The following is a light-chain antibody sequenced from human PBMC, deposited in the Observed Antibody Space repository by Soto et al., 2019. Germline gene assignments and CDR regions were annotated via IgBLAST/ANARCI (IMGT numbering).Light chain of an antibody. CDR1: QSVYNY. CDR3: QQRSNWPLT. Sequence: EIVLTQSPATLSLSPGERATLSCRASQSVYNYLAWYQQRPGQAPRLLIYDASNRATGIPARFSGSGSGTEFTLTISSLEPEDFAVYYCQQRSNWPLTFGPGTKVDIK. CDR2: DAS. J-gene: IGKJ3*01. V-gene: IGKV3-11*01.